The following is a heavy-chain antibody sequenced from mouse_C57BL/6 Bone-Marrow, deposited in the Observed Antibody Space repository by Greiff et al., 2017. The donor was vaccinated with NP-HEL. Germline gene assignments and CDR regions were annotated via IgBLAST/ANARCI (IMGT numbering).Heavy chain of an antibody. J-gene: IGHJ4*01. Sequence: DVMLVESGGGLVQPGGSLKLSCAASGFTFSDYYMYWVRQTPEKRLEWVAYISNGGGSTYYPDTVKGRFTISRDNAKNTLYLQMSRLKSEDTAMYYCARKAGDYAMDYWGQGTSVTVSS. CDR1: GFTFSDYY. CDR2: ISNGGGST. CDR3: ARKAGDYAMDY. V-gene: IGHV5-12*01.